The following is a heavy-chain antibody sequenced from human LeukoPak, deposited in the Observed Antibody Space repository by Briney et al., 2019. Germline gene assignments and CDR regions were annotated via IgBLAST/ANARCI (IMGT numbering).Heavy chain of an antibody. CDR3: ARDSYGCWFDY. V-gene: IGHV1-18*01. D-gene: IGHD5-18*01. Sequence: ASVKVSCKVSGYTFTSYGISWVRQAPGQGPEWMGWISAYNGNTNYAQKLQGRVTMTTDTSTSTAYMELRSLRSDDTAVYYCARDSYGCWFDYWGQGTLVTVSS. CDR1: GYTFTSYG. J-gene: IGHJ4*02. CDR2: ISAYNGNT.